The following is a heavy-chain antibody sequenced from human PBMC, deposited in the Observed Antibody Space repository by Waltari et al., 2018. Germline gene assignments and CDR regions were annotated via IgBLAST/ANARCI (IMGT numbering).Heavy chain of an antibody. D-gene: IGHD2-15*01. CDR2: IYESGSI. Sequence: QLQLQESGPGLVKPSETLSLTCTVSGGSIRSSTSYWGWIRQAPGKGLEWIGSIYESGSIYYNPSLNSRVSLSVDTSKNQFSLQLSSVTAADTAVYYCARHGRVVDVVVVVAATLIDYWGQGTLVTVSS. CDR1: GGSIRSSTSY. CDR3: ARHGRVVDVVVVVAATLIDY. V-gene: IGHV4-39*01. J-gene: IGHJ4*02.